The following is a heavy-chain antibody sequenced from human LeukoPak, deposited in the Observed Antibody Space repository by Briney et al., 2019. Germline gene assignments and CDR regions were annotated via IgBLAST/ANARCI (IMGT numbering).Heavy chain of an antibody. V-gene: IGHV3-11*01. Sequence: PGGSLRLSCAASASTFSDYYMNWIRQAPGKGLEWLSGIGGSGASTHYAGSVKGRFTISRDNAKNSLYLQMNGLRAEDTAVYYCARVGRAMTAAGFGAFDIWGQGTMVTVSS. J-gene: IGHJ3*02. CDR2: IGGSGAST. CDR1: ASTFSDYY. CDR3: ARVGRAMTAAGFGAFDI. D-gene: IGHD6-13*01.